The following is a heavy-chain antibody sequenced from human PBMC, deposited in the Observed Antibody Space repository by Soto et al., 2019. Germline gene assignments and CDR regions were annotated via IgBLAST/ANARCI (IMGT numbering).Heavy chain of an antibody. CDR1: GFTFSSHG. CDR3: ARRAIGVYGMDV. D-gene: IGHD6-19*01. Sequence: QVHLVESGGGGVQPGRSLRLSCTASGFTFSSHGMHWVRQVPGKGLEWVAVIWSDGSNKYYADSVKGRFTISRDNSKNTLYLQMNSLRAEDRAVYYCARRAIGVYGMDVWGQGTTVTVSS. J-gene: IGHJ6*02. V-gene: IGHV3-33*01. CDR2: IWSDGSNK.